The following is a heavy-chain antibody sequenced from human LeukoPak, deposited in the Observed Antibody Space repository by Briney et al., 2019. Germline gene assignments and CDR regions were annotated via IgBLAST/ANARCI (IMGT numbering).Heavy chain of an antibody. J-gene: IGHJ6*03. D-gene: IGHD6-13*01. CDR3: ARRDVAAAGRYYYYYMDV. CDR2: MNPNSGNT. CDR1: GYTFTSYD. Sequence: ASVKVSCKASGYTFTSYDINWVRQATGQGLEWMGWMNPNSGNTGYAQKFQGRVTITRNTSISTAYMELSSLRSEDTAVYYCARRDVAAAGRYYYYYMDVWGKGTTVTISS. V-gene: IGHV1-8*03.